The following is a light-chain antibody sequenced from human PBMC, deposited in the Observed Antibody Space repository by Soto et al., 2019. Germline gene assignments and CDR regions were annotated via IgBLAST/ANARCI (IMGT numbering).Light chain of an antibody. CDR3: QSYDSSLSVRYV. Sequence: VLTQPPSVSGAPGQRVTISCTGSSSNIGAGYDVHWYQQLPGTAPKLLIYGNSNRPSGVPDRFSGSKSGTSASLAITGLQAEDEADYYCQSYDSSLSVRYVFGTGTKVTVL. V-gene: IGLV1-40*01. J-gene: IGLJ1*01. CDR2: GNS. CDR1: SSNIGAGYD.